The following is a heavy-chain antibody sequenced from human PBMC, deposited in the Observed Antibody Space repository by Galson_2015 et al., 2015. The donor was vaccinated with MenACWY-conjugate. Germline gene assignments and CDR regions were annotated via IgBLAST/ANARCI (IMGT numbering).Heavy chain of an antibody. J-gene: IGHJ6*02. CDR1: GFTFSDYS. Sequence: SLRLSCAASGFTFSDYSMNWVRQAPGKGLEWVSYISGSRSSTYYADSVKGRFTISRDNAKNSLYLQMNSLRDEDTSVYYCARAAPVVRGVIGYYYSYGMAAWGQGPTAPASS. D-gene: IGHD3-10*01. CDR3: ARAAPVVRGVIGYYYSYGMAA. V-gene: IGHV3-48*02. CDR2: ISGSRSST.